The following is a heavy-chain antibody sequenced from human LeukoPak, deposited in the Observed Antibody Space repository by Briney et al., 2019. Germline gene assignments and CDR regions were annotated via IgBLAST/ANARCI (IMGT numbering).Heavy chain of an antibody. CDR2: IYYSGST. CDR3: ARHDVSAGGGHEDAFDI. V-gene: IGHV4-31*03. D-gene: IGHD2-15*01. Sequence: PSQTLSLTCTVSGGSISSGGYYWSWIRQHPGKGLEWIGYIYYSGSTYYNPSLKSRVTISVDTSKNKFSLKLSSVTAADTAVYYCARHDVSAGGGHEDAFDIWGQGTLVTVSS. CDR1: GGSISSGGYY. J-gene: IGHJ3*02.